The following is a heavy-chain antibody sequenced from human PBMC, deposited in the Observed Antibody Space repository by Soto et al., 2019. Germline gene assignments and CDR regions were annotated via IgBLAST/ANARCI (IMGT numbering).Heavy chain of an antibody. J-gene: IGHJ6*02. V-gene: IGHV4-4*07. CDR3: ARASNWNPSELFYYGMDV. CDR1: GGSISSYY. CDR2: IYTSGST. Sequence: SETLSLTCTVSGGSISSYYWIWIRQPAGKGLEWIGRIYTSGSTNYNPSLKSRVTMSVDTSKNQFSLKLSSVTAADTAVYYCARASNWNPSELFYYGMDVWGQGTTVTVSS. D-gene: IGHD1-20*01.